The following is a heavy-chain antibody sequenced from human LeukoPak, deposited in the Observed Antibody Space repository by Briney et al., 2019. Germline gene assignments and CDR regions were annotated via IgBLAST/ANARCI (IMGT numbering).Heavy chain of an antibody. J-gene: IGHJ6*03. V-gene: IGHV4-59*01. CDR3: ARSLGAYDSSGYYTGADYYYMDV. CDR2: IYYSGST. CDR1: GGSISSYY. Sequence: PSETLSLTCTVSGGSISSYYWSWIRQPPGKGLEWIGYIYYSGSTNYNPSLKSRVTTSVDTSKNQFSLKLSSVTAADTAVYYCARSLGAYDSSGYYTGADYYYMDVWGKGTTVTVSS. D-gene: IGHD3-22*01.